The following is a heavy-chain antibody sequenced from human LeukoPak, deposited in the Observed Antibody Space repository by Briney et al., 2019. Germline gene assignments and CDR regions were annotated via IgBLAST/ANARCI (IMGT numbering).Heavy chain of an antibody. D-gene: IGHD2-21*02. J-gene: IGHJ6*02. CDR2: IYYSGST. CDR3: AGGYCGGSCYRGPSYYYYGMDV. CDR1: GGSIISYC. V-gene: IGHV4-59*01. Sequence: PSESLSLTCTVSGGSIISYCWSWIRQPPGKGLEWRGYIYYSGSTNYNPSLKSRVTISVDTSKNQFSLKLSSVNAADTAVYYCAGGYCGGSCYRGPSYYYYGMDVWGQGTTVTVSS.